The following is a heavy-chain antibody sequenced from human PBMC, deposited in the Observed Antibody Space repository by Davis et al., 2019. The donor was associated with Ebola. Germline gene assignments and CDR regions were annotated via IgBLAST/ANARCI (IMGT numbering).Heavy chain of an antibody. Sequence: AASVKVSCKASGYTFTTYGISWVRQAPGQGLEWMGWISAYNGNTNYAQKLQGRVTMTTDTSTSPAYMELRSLTSDDTAVYYCARSVAGAPGWFDPWGQGTLVTVSS. CDR3: ARSVAGAPGWFDP. CDR1: GYTFTTYG. J-gene: IGHJ5*02. D-gene: IGHD6-19*01. V-gene: IGHV1-18*01. CDR2: ISAYNGNT.